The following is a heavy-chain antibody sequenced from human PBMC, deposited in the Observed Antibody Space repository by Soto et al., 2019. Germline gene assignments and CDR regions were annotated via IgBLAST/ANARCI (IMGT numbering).Heavy chain of an antibody. CDR2: IYPGDSDT. CDR3: ARLDYYYYFMDV. J-gene: IGHJ6*03. CDR1: GYSFTSYW. Sequence: GVSLKVSSKGFGYSFTSYWIGWVRQMPGKGLEWMGIIYPGDSDTRCSPSFQGQVTISADKSISTAYLQWSSLKASVTAMYYCARLDYYYYFMDVWGKGTTVTVSS. V-gene: IGHV5-51*01.